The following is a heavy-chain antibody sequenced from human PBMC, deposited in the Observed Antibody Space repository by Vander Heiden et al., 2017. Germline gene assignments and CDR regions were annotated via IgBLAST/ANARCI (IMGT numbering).Heavy chain of an antibody. CDR1: GGTFSSYA. D-gene: IGHD2-15*01. CDR2: IIPIFGTA. V-gene: IGHV1-69*01. J-gene: IGHJ4*02. CDR3: ARLARGYCSGGSCFNPPIDY. Sequence: QVQRVQSGDEVKKPGSSVKVSCKASGGTFSSYAISWVRQAPGQGLEWMGGIIPIFGTANYAQKFQGRVTITADESTSTAYMELSSLRSEETAVYYCARLARGYCSGGSCFNPPIDYWVQGTLVAVSS.